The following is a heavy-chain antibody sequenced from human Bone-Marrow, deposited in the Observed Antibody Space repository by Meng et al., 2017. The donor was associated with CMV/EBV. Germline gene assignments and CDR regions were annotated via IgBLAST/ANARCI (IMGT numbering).Heavy chain of an antibody. J-gene: IGHJ4*02. CDR2: VSGRDT. CDR1: GFTFDDYA. V-gene: IGHV3-23*01. D-gene: IGHD6-19*01. CDR3: VKDGFIRGWYFDL. Sequence: GGSLRLSCAASGFTFDDYAMHWVRQAPGKGLEWVTGVSGRDTYYADSVKGRFTISRDDSKNTLYLQMNSLRAEDTAIYYCVKDGFIRGWYFDLWGQGTLVTVSS.